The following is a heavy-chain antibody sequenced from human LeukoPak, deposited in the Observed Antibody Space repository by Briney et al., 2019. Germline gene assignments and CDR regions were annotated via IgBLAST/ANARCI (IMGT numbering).Heavy chain of an antibody. J-gene: IGHJ5*02. CDR3: ARVLSGSWDWFDP. D-gene: IGHD3-22*01. Sequence: PGGSLRLSCAASGFPFSRYWIHWVRQAPGKGLDWVSRINPDGSTTTYADSVKGRFTISRDNAKNTVYLQMNSLRAEETAVYYCARVLSGSWDWFDPWGQGTLVTVSS. V-gene: IGHV3-74*01. CDR2: INPDGSTT. CDR1: GFPFSRYW.